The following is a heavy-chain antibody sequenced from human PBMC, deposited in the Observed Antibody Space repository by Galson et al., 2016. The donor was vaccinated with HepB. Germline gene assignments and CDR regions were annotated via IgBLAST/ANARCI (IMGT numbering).Heavy chain of an antibody. CDR2: INSDGSST. V-gene: IGHV3-74*01. CDR1: GFTFSNYW. CDR3: VRVPRGGFCSSTSCFGLGWFDP. D-gene: IGHD2-2*01. J-gene: IGHJ5*02. Sequence: SLRLSCAASGFTFSNYWMHWVRQAPGKGLVWVSRINSDGSSTTYADSVKGRFTISRDNAKKTLYLQMNSLRAEDTAVYHCVRVPRGGFCSSTSCFGLGWFDPWGQGTLVTVSS.